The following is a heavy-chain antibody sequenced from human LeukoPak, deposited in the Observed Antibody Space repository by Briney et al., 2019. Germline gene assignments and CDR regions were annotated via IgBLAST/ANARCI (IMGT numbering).Heavy chain of an antibody. J-gene: IGHJ6*02. CDR2: ISYDGSNK. Sequence: GGSLRLSCAASGFTFSSYGMHWVRQAPGKGLEWVAVISYDGSNKYYADSVKGRFTTSRDNSKNTLYLQMNSLRAEDTAVYYCAKDGVEVGMDVWGQGTTVTVSS. CDR3: AKDGVEVGMDV. CDR1: GFTFSSYG. V-gene: IGHV3-30*18. D-gene: IGHD1-1*01.